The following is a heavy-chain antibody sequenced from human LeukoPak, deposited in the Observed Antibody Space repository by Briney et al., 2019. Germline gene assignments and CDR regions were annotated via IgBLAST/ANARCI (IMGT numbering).Heavy chain of an antibody. CDR2: MNPNSGNT. D-gene: IGHD6-6*01. Sequence: ASVKVSCKASGYTFTSYDINWVRQATGQGLEWMGWMNPNSGNTGYAQKFQGRVTITRNTSISTAYMELSSLRSEDTAVYYCARGLLYSSSFSYWGQGTLVTVSS. V-gene: IGHV1-8*03. CDR3: ARGLLYSSSFSY. CDR1: GYTFTSYD. J-gene: IGHJ4*02.